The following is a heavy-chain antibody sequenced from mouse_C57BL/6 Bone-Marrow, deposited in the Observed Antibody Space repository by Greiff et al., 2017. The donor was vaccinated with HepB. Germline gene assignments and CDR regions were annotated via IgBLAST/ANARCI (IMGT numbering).Heavy chain of an antibody. Sequence: EVKLVESGGDLVKPGGSLKLSCAASGFTFSSYGMSWVRQTPDKRLEWVATISSGGSYTYYPDSVKGRFTISRDNAKNTLYLQMSSLKSEDTAMYYCARTGPPFAYWGQGTLVTVSA. V-gene: IGHV5-6*01. D-gene: IGHD4-1*01. CDR1: GFTFSSYG. J-gene: IGHJ3*01. CDR3: ARTGPPFAY. CDR2: ISSGGSYT.